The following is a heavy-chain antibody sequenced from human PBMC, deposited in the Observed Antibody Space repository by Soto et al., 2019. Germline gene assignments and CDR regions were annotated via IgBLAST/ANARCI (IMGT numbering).Heavy chain of an antibody. CDR1: GVSFFSGDYF. V-gene: IGHV4-30-4*01. Sequence: QVQLQESGPGLVKPSQTLSLTCTVSGVSFFSGDYFWSWIRQPPGKGLEWIGYIFNSGTTYYNPSLRSRLSISIDTSKNPLSLTLNSVTAADTAVYYCARGTYKDNDYSAGAAFDIWGQGTMVTVSS. J-gene: IGHJ3*02. CDR2: IFNSGTT. CDR3: ARGTYKDNDYSAGAAFDI. D-gene: IGHD5-12*01.